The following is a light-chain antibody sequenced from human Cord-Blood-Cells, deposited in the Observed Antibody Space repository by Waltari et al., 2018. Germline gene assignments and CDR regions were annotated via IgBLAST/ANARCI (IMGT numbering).Light chain of an antibody. Sequence: QSALTHPPPASGSPRQSVPIPCTGTSSDAGGSTYVSWYQQHPGKATKHMIYEVSKRPSGVPDRFSGSKSGNTASLTVAGLQAEDDADYYCSSYAGSNNVVFGGGTKLTVL. CDR1: SSDAGGSTY. CDR3: SSYAGSNNVV. J-gene: IGLJ2*01. V-gene: IGLV2-8*01. CDR2: EVS.